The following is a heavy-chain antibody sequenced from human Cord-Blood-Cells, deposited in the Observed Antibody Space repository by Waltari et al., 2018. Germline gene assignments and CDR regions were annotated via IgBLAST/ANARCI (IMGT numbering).Heavy chain of an antibody. CDR2: ISYDGSNK. CDR1: GFTFSSYG. D-gene: IGHD6-13*01. Sequence: QVQLVESGGGVVQPGRSLRLSCAASGFTFSSYGMHWVRQAPGKGLELVAVISYDGSNKYYADSVKCRFTISRENSKNTLYLQMNSLRAEDTAVYYCAKESAAGGAFDIWGQGTMVTVSS. J-gene: IGHJ3*02. V-gene: IGHV3-30*18. CDR3: AKESAAGGAFDI.